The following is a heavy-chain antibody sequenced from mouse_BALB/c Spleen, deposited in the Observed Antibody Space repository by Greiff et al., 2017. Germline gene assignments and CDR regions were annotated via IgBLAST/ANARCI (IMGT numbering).Heavy chain of an antibody. CDR3: ARSYYDHYFDY. Sequence: EVQLQESGPGLVKPSQSLSLTCTVTGYSITSDYAWNWIRQFPGNKLEWMGYISYSGSTSYNPSLKSRISITRDTSKNQFFLQLNSVTTEDTATYYCARSYYDHYFDYWGQGTTLTVSS. CDR1: GYSITSDYA. CDR2: ISYSGST. V-gene: IGHV3-2*02. D-gene: IGHD1-1*01. J-gene: IGHJ2*01.